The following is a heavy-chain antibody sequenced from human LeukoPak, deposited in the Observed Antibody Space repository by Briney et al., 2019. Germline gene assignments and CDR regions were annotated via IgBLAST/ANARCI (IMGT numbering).Heavy chain of an antibody. D-gene: IGHD2-2*01. Sequence: ASVKVSCKASGYTFTSYYMHWVRQAPGQGLEWMGIINPSGGSTSYAQKFQGRVTITRNTSISTAYMELSSLRSEDTAVYYCARVVIRVVPAAHDAFDIWGQGTMVTVSS. CDR2: INPSGGST. CDR3: ARVVIRVVPAAHDAFDI. CDR1: GYTFTSYY. J-gene: IGHJ3*02. V-gene: IGHV1-46*01.